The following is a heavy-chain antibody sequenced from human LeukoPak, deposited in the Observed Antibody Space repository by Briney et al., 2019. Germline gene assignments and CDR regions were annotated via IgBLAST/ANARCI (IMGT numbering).Heavy chain of an antibody. CDR1: GYTFTGYY. J-gene: IGHJ3*02. V-gene: IGHV1-2*02. CDR2: INPNSGGT. CDR3: ARYRPPYCSSTSCYTEDAFDI. Sequence: ASVKVSCKASGYTFTGYYMHWVRQAPGQGLEWMGWINPNSGGTNYAQKFQGRATMTRDTSISTAYMELSRLRSDDTAVYYCARYRPPYCSSTSCYTEDAFDIWGRGTMVTVSS. D-gene: IGHD2-2*02.